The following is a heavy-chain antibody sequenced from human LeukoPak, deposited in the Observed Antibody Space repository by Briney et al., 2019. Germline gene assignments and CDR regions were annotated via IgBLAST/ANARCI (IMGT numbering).Heavy chain of an antibody. D-gene: IGHD1-14*01. V-gene: IGHV3-11*04. CDR1: RLTVGDFSDYY. Sequence: GGSLRLSCAASRLTVGDFSDYYMSWIRQTPGKGLEWLSYISNSGDTIYYADSVKGRFTISRDNAKKSLFLQMDGLRVEDTAVYYCVITAGRAGATDHWGQGALVTVSS. CDR2: ISNSGDTI. J-gene: IGHJ5*02. CDR3: VITAGRAGATDH.